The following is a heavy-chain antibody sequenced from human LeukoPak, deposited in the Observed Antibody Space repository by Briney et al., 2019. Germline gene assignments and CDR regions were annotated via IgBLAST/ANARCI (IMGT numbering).Heavy chain of an antibody. CDR3: ARDYGDYGRPYYFDY. CDR1: DDSISDYY. Sequence: SETLSLTCTVSDDSISDYYRGWIRQPPGKGLEWIGYFHNSGTSTYNPSLKSRVTISADTSKNQFSLKLNSLTTADTAVYYCARDYGDYGRPYYFDYWGQGTLVTVSS. D-gene: IGHD4-17*01. CDR2: FHNSGTS. V-gene: IGHV4-59*01. J-gene: IGHJ4*02.